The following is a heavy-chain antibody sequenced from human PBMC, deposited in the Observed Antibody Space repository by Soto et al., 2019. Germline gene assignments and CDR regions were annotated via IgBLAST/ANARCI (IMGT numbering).Heavy chain of an antibody. CDR3: AKEGSPGYSSSAALRFFDY. V-gene: IGHV3-30*18. CDR1: GFTFSSYG. J-gene: IGHJ4*02. Sequence: GGSLRLSCAASGFTFSSYGMHWVRQAPGKGLEWVAVISYDGSNKYYADSVKGRSTISRDNSKNTLYLQMNSLRAEDTAVYYCAKEGSPGYSSSAALRFFDYWGQGTLVTVSS. D-gene: IGHD6-6*01. CDR2: ISYDGSNK.